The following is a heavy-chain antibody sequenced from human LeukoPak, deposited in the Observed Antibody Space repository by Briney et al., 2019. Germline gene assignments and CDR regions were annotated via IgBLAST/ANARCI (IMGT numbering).Heavy chain of an antibody. D-gene: IGHD3-22*01. CDR1: GGSISSSSYY. Sequence: SETLSLTCTVSGGSISSSSYYWGWIRQPPGKGLEWIGSTYHSGSTYYNPSLKSRVTISVDTPKNQFSLKLSSVTAADTAVYYCARSSSGYYFQFGAFDIWGQGTMVTVSS. V-gene: IGHV4-39*07. J-gene: IGHJ3*02. CDR2: TYHSGST. CDR3: ARSSSGYYFQFGAFDI.